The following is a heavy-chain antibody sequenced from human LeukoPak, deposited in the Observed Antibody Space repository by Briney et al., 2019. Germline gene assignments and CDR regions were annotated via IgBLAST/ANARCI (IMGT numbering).Heavy chain of an antibody. CDR3: ARDGGYDYGDFGWFDP. D-gene: IGHD4-17*01. J-gene: IGHJ5*02. Sequence: PGGSLRLSCAAPKFTISTSALSWVRQAPGRGLEWVSGISGSGAKTYYSDSVKGRFTISRDNAKNSLYLQMNSLRAEDTAVYYCARDGGYDYGDFGWFDPWGQGTLVTVSS. CDR1: KFTISTSA. V-gene: IGHV3-21*01. CDR2: ISGSGAKT.